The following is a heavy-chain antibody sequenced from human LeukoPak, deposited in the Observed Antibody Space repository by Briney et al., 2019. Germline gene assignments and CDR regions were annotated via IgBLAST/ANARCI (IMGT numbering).Heavy chain of an antibody. J-gene: IGHJ5*02. Sequence: GASVKLSCKASGYTFTSYGISWVRQAPGQGLEWMGWISAYNGNTNYAQKLQGRVTMTTDTSKNSAYMELRSLRADDTAVYYCARHLTWSIPAAIQTSSDWFDPWGQGTLVTVSS. CDR2: ISAYNGNT. CDR3: ARHLTWSIPAAIQTSSDWFDP. CDR1: GYTFTSYG. D-gene: IGHD2-2*02. V-gene: IGHV1-18*01.